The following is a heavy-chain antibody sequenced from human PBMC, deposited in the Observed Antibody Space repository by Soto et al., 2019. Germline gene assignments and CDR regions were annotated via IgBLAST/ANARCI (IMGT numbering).Heavy chain of an antibody. V-gene: IGHV3-33*01. CDR3: ARDHIVVVTANYYYGMDV. CDR1: GFTFSSYG. CDR2: IWYDGSNK. Sequence: QVQLVESGGGVVQPGRSLRLSCAASGFTFSSYGMHWVRQAPGKGLEWVAVIWYDGSNKYYADSVKGRFTISRDNSKNTLYLQRNSLKAEDTAVYYCARDHIVVVTANYYYGMDVWGQGTTVTVSS. D-gene: IGHD2-21*02. J-gene: IGHJ6*02.